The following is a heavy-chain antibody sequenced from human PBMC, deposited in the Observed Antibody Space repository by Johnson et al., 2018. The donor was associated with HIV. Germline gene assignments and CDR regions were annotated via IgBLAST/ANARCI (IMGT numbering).Heavy chain of an antibody. CDR1: GFTFSNAW. D-gene: IGHD7-27*01. J-gene: IGHJ3*02. Sequence: MQLVESGGGLVQPGGSLRLSCAASGFTFSNAWMSWVRQAPGKGLEWVSGINWNGGSTGYADSVKGRFTISRDNAKNSLYLQMSSLRVEDTAVYYCARGSGVDAFDIWGQGTMVTVSS. CDR3: ARGSGVDAFDI. CDR2: INWNGGST. V-gene: IGHV3-20*04.